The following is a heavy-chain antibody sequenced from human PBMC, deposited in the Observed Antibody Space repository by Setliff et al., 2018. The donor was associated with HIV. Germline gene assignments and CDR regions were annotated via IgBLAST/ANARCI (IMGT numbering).Heavy chain of an antibody. Sequence: SETLSLTCTVSGGFLTSSSYYWAWIRQPPGKGLEWIGNIHFSGSTYYNPSLKSRVTIYVGTSKNQFSLKLSSVTAADTAVYYCARGILFWSDYVWGSSRTFDYWGQGTLVTVSS. J-gene: IGHJ4*02. CDR2: IHFSGST. CDR3: ARGILFWSDYVWGSSRTFDY. V-gene: IGHV4-39*01. D-gene: IGHD3-16*01. CDR1: GGFLTSSSYY.